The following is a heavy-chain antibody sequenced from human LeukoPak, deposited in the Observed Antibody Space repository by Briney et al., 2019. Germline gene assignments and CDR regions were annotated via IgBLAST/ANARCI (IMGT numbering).Heavy chain of an antibody. CDR2: IYYSGST. V-gene: IGHV4-59*01. CDR1: GGSISSYY. Sequence: SETLSLTCTVSGGSISSYYWSWIRQPPGKGLEWIGYIYYSGSTNYNPSLKSRVTISVDTSKNQLSLKLSSVTAADTAVYYCARGAPAYYYDSSGPLNDYWGQGTLVTVSS. D-gene: IGHD3-22*01. J-gene: IGHJ4*02. CDR3: ARGAPAYYYDSSGPLNDY.